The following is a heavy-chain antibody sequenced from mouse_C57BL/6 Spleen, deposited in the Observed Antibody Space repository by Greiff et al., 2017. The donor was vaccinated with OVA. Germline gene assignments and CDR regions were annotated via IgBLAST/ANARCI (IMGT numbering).Heavy chain of an antibody. Sequence: QVQLQQPGAELVKPGASVKMSCKASGYTFTSYWITWVKQRPGQGLEWIGDIYPGSGSTNYNEKFKSKATLTVETSSSTAYMQLSSLTSEDSAVYYCARKFSWYLDYWGQGTTLTVSS. CDR1: GYTFTSYW. J-gene: IGHJ2*01. D-gene: IGHD1-1*02. V-gene: IGHV1-55*01. CDR2: IYPGSGST. CDR3: ARKFSWYLDY.